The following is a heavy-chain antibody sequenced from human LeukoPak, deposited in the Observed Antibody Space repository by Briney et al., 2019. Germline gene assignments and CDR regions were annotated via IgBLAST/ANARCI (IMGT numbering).Heavy chain of an antibody. CDR3: AKMAGSSVYYYRFDY. D-gene: IGHD3-22*01. J-gene: IGHJ4*02. Sequence: GGSLRLSCAASGFTFSSYAMSWVRQAPGKGLEWDSHADSVKGRFTISRDNSKNTLYLHMNSLRAEDTAIYYCAKMAGSSVYYYRFDYWGQGTLVTVSS. V-gene: IGHV3-23*01. CDR1: GFTFSSYA.